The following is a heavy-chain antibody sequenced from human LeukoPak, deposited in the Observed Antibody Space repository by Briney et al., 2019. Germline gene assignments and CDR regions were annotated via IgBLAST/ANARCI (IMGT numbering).Heavy chain of an antibody. CDR1: GGSISSYY. Sequence: SETLSLTCTVSGGSISSYYWSRIRQPAGKGLEWIGRIYSSGSTNYNPSLKSRVTMSVDTSKNQFSLKLSSVTAADTAVYYCARVLAAGTTYFFYYYMDVWGKGTTVTVSS. CDR3: ARVLAAGTTYFFYYYMDV. CDR2: IYSSGST. V-gene: IGHV4-4*07. J-gene: IGHJ6*03. D-gene: IGHD6-13*01.